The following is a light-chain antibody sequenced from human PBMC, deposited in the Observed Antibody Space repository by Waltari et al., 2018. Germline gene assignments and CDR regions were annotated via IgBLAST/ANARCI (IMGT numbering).Light chain of an antibody. V-gene: IGLV1-36*01. CDR3: AAWDDSLNGRV. CDR2: YDD. CDR1: ISNIGNNG. J-gene: IGLJ3*02. Sequence: QSVLTQPPSVSEAPRQRVTISCSGSISNIGNNGLNLYQQVPGKAPKLLIYYDDLLPSGVSDRFSGSKSGTSASLAISGLQFEDEAEYFCAAWDDSLNGRVFGGGTKLTVL.